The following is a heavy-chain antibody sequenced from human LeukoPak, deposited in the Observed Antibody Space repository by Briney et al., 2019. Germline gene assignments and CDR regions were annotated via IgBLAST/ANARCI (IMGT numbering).Heavy chain of an antibody. D-gene: IGHD3-22*01. CDR1: GFTSSSYA. CDR2: ISYDGSNK. J-gene: IGHJ4*02. V-gene: IGHV3-30-3*01. CDR3: ARGGIGDSSGYLAY. Sequence: PGGSLRLSCAASGFTSSSYAMHWVRQAPGKGLEWVAVISYDGSNKYYADSEKGRFTISRDNSKNTLYLQMNSLRAEDTAVYYCARGGIGDSSGYLAYWGQGTLVTVSS.